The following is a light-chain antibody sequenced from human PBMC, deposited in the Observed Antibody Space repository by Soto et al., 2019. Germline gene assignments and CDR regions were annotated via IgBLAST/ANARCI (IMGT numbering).Light chain of an antibody. Sequence: DLQMTQSPSTLSASVGDRVTITCRASQSISSWLAWYQQKPGKAPKLLIYDASSLESGVPSRFSGSESGTEFTLAICSLQRDDFATYYCQQYNSYPLTFGGGTKVEIK. CDR3: QQYNSYPLT. CDR2: DAS. V-gene: IGKV1-5*01. CDR1: QSISSW. J-gene: IGKJ4*01.